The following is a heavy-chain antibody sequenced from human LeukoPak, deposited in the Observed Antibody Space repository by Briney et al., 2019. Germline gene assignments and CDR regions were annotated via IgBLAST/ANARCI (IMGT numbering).Heavy chain of an antibody. CDR3: ARGAWEGCYYYYYYMDV. CDR1: GGTISSGGYY. J-gene: IGHJ6*03. CDR2: IYYSGST. V-gene: IGHV4-31*03. Sequence: SETLSLNSTVSGGTISSGGYYWRWLRQHPEKSLVRSGYIYYSGSTYYNPSLKSRVTISVDTSKNQFSLKLSSVTAADTAVYYCARGAWEGCYYYYYYMDVWGKGTTVTVSS. D-gene: IGHD1-26*01.